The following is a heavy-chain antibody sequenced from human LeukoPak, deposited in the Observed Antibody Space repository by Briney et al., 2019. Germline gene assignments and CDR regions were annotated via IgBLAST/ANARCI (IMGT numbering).Heavy chain of an antibody. D-gene: IGHD6-13*01. Sequence: GGSLRLSCAASGFTFSSYGMHWVRQAPGKGLEWVAFIRYDGSNKYYADSVKGRFTISRDNSKNTLYLQMNSLRAEDTAVYYCARGYSSSWYYYYGMDVWGQGTTVTVSS. V-gene: IGHV3-30*02. J-gene: IGHJ6*02. CDR2: IRYDGSNK. CDR3: ARGYSSSWYYYYGMDV. CDR1: GFTFSSYG.